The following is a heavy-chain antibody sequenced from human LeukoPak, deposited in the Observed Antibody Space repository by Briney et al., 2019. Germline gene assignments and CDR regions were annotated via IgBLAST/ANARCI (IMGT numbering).Heavy chain of an antibody. CDR2: IYSGGST. Sequence: GGSLRLSCAASGFTVSSNYMSWVRQAPGKGLEWVSVIYSGGSTYYADSVKGRFTISRDNSKNTLYLQVNSLRAEDTAVYYCARPGGLASRDCGGDCELDYWGQGTLVTVSS. J-gene: IGHJ4*02. D-gene: IGHD2-21*02. V-gene: IGHV3-53*01. CDR3: ARPGGLASRDCGGDCELDY. CDR1: GFTVSSNY.